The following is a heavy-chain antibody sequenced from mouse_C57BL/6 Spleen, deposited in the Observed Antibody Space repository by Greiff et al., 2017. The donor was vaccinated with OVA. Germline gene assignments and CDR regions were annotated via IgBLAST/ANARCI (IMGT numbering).Heavy chain of an antibody. J-gene: IGHJ1*03. Sequence: VQLQQPGAELVRPGSSVKLSCKASGYTFTSYWMDWVKQRPGQGLEWIGNIYPSDSETHYNQKFKDKATLTVDKSSSTAYMQLSSLTSEDSAVYYCARNYYGSSWYFDVWGKGTTVTVSS. D-gene: IGHD1-1*01. CDR2: IYPSDSET. CDR1: GYTFTSYW. V-gene: IGHV1-61*01. CDR3: ARNYYGSSWYFDV.